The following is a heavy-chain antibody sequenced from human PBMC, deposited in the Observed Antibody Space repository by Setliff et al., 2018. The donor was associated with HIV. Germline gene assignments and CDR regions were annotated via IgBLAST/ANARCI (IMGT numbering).Heavy chain of an antibody. Sequence: PSETLSLTCDVYGGSFSGYYWSWIRQSPEKGLEWIGEINDIGSTKYNPSLKSRFTISADIPNNQFSLKLKSVTAADTGVYYCVRQHGDYAFDPWGQGTLVTVSS. D-gene: IGHD4-17*01. V-gene: IGHV4-34*01. CDR2: INDIGST. CDR1: GGSFSGYY. CDR3: VRQHGDYAFDP. J-gene: IGHJ5*02.